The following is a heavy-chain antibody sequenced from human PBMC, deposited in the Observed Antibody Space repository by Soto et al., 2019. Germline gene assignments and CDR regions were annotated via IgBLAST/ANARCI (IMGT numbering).Heavy chain of an antibody. V-gene: IGHV1-2*02. CDR3: AKSAPEYYDFWSGYYTGYYYYYGMDV. CDR2: INPNSGGT. Sequence: ASVKVSCKASGYTFTGYYMHWVRQAPGQGLEWMGWINPNSGGTNYAQKFQGRVTMTRDTSISTAYMELSRLRSDDTAVYYCAKSAPEYYDFWSGYYTGYYYYYGMDVWGQGTTVTAP. CDR1: GYTFTGYY. D-gene: IGHD3-3*01. J-gene: IGHJ6*02.